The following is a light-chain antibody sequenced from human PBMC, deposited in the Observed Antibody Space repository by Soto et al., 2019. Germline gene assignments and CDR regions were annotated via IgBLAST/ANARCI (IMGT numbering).Light chain of an antibody. CDR1: SSNIGAHYD. CDR2: GNS. Sequence: SVLTQPPSVSGAPGQRVTISCTGSSSNIGAHYDVHWYQQLPGTAPKLLIYGNSNRPSGVPDRFSGSKSGTSASLAITGLQAEDEADYYCQSYDNSLSVYVFGTGTKLTVL. V-gene: IGLV1-40*01. J-gene: IGLJ1*01. CDR3: QSYDNSLSVYV.